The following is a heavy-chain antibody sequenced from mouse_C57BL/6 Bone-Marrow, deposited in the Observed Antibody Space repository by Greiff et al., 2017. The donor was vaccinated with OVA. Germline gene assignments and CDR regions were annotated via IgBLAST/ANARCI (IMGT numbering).Heavy chain of an antibody. Sequence: EVQVVESGGDLVKPGGSLKLSCAASGFTFSSYGMSWVRQTPDKRLEWVATISSGGSYTYYPDSVKGRFTISRDNAKNTLYLQMSSLKSEDTAMYYCARHATTVVEDWFAYWGQGTLVTVSA. CDR3: ARHATTVVEDWFAY. D-gene: IGHD1-1*01. CDR1: GFTFSSYG. V-gene: IGHV5-6*01. CDR2: ISSGGSYT. J-gene: IGHJ3*01.